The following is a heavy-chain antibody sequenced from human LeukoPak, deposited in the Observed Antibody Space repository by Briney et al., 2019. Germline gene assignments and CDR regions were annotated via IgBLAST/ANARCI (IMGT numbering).Heavy chain of an antibody. CDR2: INQEGSEK. Sequence: PGGSLRLSCAASGFTLSNYWINWVRQAAGKGLGWVANINQEGSEKSYVDPVKDRFTISTDNTTNSMYLQMNSLRVEDTAVYYCARGNSGAFDIWGRGKMVTVSS. J-gene: IGHJ3*02. CDR3: ARGNSGAFDI. V-gene: IGHV3-7*01. D-gene: IGHD5-24*01. CDR1: GFTLSNYW.